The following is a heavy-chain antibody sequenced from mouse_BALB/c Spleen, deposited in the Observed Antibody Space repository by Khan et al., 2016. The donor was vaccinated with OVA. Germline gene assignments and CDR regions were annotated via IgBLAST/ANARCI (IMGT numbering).Heavy chain of an antibody. V-gene: IGHV5-17*02. D-gene: IGHD1-1*01. CDR3: ATSYFYGYYFDY. Sequence: EVMLVESGGGLVQPGGSRKLSCAASGFTFSSYGMHWVRQAPEKGLEWVAYISGDSNTIYYADKVKGRFTISRDNPKNTLFLQMTSLMSEDTARYYCATSYFYGYYFDYWGPGTTLTVSS. CDR1: GFTFSSYG. J-gene: IGHJ2*01. CDR2: ISGDSNTI.